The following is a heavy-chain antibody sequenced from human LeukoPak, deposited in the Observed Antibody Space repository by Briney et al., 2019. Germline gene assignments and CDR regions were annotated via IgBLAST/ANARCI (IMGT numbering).Heavy chain of an antibody. Sequence: ASVKVSCKASGYTFTSYDINWVRQTTGQGLEWMGWMNPNSGNTGYAQKFQGRVTITRNTSISTAYMELSSLRSDDTAVYYCARARLLRYYDWLLYHSNWFDPWGQGTLVTVSS. CDR1: GYTFTSYD. CDR3: ARARLLRYYDWLLYHSNWFDP. CDR2: MNPNSGNT. J-gene: IGHJ5*02. V-gene: IGHV1-8*03. D-gene: IGHD3-9*01.